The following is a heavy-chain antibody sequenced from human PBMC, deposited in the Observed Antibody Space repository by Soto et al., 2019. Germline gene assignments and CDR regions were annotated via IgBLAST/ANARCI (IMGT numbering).Heavy chain of an antibody. D-gene: IGHD3-22*01. V-gene: IGHV4-61*01. CDR1: GGSVISGSYC. Sequence: LETLSLTCPVSGGSVISGSYCWSWIRQPPGKGLEWLGYIYYTGSTNYNPSLKSRVTISVDTSKNQFSLKLSSVTAADTAVYYCARQEYYDSSGYLLDWGQGTLVTVSS. CDR2: IYYTGST. CDR3: ARQEYYDSSGYLLD. J-gene: IGHJ4*02.